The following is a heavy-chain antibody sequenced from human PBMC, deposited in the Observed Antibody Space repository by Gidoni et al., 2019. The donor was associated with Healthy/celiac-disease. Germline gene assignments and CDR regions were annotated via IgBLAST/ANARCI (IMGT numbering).Heavy chain of an antibody. J-gene: IGHJ4*02. Sequence: EVQLVESGGGLVKPGGSLRLSCAASGFTFSNAWLSWVRQAPGKGLGWVGRIKSKTDGGTTDYAAPVKGRFTISRDDSKNTLYLQMNSLKTEDTAVYYCTTDPPYYDSSGYYSYFDYWGQGTLVTVSS. V-gene: IGHV3-15*01. CDR2: IKSKTDGGTT. D-gene: IGHD3-22*01. CDR3: TTDPPYYDSSGYYSYFDY. CDR1: GFTFSNAW.